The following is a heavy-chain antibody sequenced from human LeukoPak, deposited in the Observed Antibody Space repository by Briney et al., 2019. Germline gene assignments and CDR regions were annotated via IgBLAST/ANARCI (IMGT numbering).Heavy chain of an antibody. CDR2: INPNSGGT. V-gene: IGHV1-2*04. CDR1: GYTFTGYY. J-gene: IGHJ5*02. Sequence: ASVKVSCKASGYTFTGYYMHWVRQAPGQGLEWMGWINPNSGGTNYAQKFQGWVTMTRDTSISTAYMELSRLRSDDTAVYYCARDIVVRGVNWFDPWGQGTLVTVSS. D-gene: IGHD3-10*01. CDR3: ARDIVVRGVNWFDP.